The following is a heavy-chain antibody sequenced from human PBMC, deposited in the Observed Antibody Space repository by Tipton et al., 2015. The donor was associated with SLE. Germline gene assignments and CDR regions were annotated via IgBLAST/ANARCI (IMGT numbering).Heavy chain of an antibody. V-gene: IGHV4-38-2*02. D-gene: IGHD1-7*01. CDR3: ARDQNLELGAFDI. Sequence: TLSLTCAVSGYSISSGYYWGWIRQPPGKGLEWIGSIYHSGSTYYNPSLKSRVTISVDTSKNQFSLQLNSVTPEDTAVYYCARDQNLELGAFDIWGQGTMVTVSS. CDR2: IYHSGST. J-gene: IGHJ3*02. CDR1: GYSISSGYY.